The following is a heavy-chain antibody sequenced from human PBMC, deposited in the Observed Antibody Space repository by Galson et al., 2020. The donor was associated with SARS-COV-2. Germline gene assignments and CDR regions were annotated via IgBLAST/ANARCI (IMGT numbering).Heavy chain of an antibody. CDR3: ARARRDTIFGGAHLGGGFDY. CDR2: IYYSGST. D-gene: IGHD3-3*01. J-gene: IGHJ4*02. CDR1: GGSISSYY. Sequence: SETLSLTCTVSGGSISSYYWSWIRQPPGKGLEWIGYIYYSGSTNYNPSLKSRVTISVDTSKNQFSLKLSSVTAADTAVYYCARARRDTIFGGAHLGGGFDYWGQGTLVTVSS. V-gene: IGHV4-59*01.